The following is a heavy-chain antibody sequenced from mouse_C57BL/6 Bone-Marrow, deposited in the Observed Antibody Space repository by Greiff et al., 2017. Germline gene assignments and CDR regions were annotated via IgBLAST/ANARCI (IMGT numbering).Heavy chain of an antibody. Sequence: EVQGVESGGDLVKPGGSLKLSCAASGFTFSSYGMSWVRQTPDKRLEWVATISSGGSYTYYPDSVKGRFTISRDNAKNTLYLQMSSLKSEDTAMYYCARHRGLDDWGKGTTLTVSS. D-gene: IGHD3-3*01. V-gene: IGHV5-6*01. CDR1: GFTFSSYG. CDR2: ISSGGSYT. J-gene: IGHJ2*01. CDR3: ARHRGLDD.